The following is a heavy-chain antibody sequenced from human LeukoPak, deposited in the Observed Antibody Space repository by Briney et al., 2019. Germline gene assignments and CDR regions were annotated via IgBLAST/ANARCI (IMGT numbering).Heavy chain of an antibody. V-gene: IGHV4-34*01. J-gene: IGHJ5*02. Sequence: PSETLSLTCAVYGGSFSGYYWSWIRQPPGKGLEWIGEINHSGSTNYNPSLKSRVTISVDTSKNQFSLKLSSVTAADTAVYYCARVGVTTWFDPWGQGTLVTVSS. CDR2: INHSGST. D-gene: IGHD4-11*01. CDR1: GGSFSGYY. CDR3: ARVGVTTWFDP.